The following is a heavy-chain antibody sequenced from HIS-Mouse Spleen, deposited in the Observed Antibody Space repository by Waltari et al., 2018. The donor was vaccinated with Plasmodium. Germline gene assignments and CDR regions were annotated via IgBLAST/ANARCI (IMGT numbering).Heavy chain of an antibody. Sequence: QVQLVESGGGVVQPGRSLRLSCAASGFTFSSYGMHWVRQAPGKGLEWEAVISYDGSNKYYADSVKGRFTISRDNSKNTLYLQMNSLRAEDTAVYYCAKEVLGYYDFWSRPDYWGQGTLVTVSS. J-gene: IGHJ4*02. V-gene: IGHV3-30*18. CDR2: ISYDGSNK. CDR3: AKEVLGYYDFWSRPDY. D-gene: IGHD3-3*01. CDR1: GFTFSSYG.